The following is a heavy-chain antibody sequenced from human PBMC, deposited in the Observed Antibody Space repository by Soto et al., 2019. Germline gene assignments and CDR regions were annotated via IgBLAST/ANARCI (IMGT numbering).Heavy chain of an antibody. V-gene: IGHV3-11*01. CDR2: ISSSGSTI. J-gene: IGHJ5*02. Sequence: QVQLVESGGGLVKPGGSLRLSCAASGFTFSDYHMSWIRQAPGKGLEWVSYISSSGSTIYYADSVKGRFTISRDNAKNSLYLQMNSLRAEDTAVYYCARGSGSGSYYVGGEVEGLDPWGQGTLVTVSS. D-gene: IGHD3-10*01. CDR1: GFTFSDYH. CDR3: ARGSGSGSYYVGGEVEGLDP.